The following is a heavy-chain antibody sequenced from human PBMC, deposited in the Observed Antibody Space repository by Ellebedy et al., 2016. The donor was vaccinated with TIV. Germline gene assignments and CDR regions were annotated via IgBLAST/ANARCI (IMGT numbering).Heavy chain of an antibody. CDR1: GFTFSSYG. Sequence: GESLKISXAASGFTFSSYGMHWVRQAPGKGLEWVAVVSYDGITKYYADSAKGRFTISRDNSKNTLYLQMNSLRPDDTAVYYCAKEIAVVAGPWYFDYWGQGTLVTVSS. V-gene: IGHV3-30*18. D-gene: IGHD2-21*01. J-gene: IGHJ4*02. CDR3: AKEIAVVAGPWYFDY. CDR2: VSYDGITK.